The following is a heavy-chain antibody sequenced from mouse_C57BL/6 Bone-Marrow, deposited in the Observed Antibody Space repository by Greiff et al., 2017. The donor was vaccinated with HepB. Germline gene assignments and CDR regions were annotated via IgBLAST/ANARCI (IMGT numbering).Heavy chain of an antibody. CDR2: IDPSDSYT. Sequence: VQLQQPGAELVKPGASVKLSCKASGYTFTSYWMQWVKQRPGQGLEWIGEIDPSDSYTNYNQKFKGKATLTVDTSSSTAYMQLSSLTSEDSAVYYCARNNLPSYYWGQGTTLTVSS. D-gene: IGHD5-1*01. V-gene: IGHV1-50*01. J-gene: IGHJ2*01. CDR1: GYTFTSYW. CDR3: ARNNLPSYY.